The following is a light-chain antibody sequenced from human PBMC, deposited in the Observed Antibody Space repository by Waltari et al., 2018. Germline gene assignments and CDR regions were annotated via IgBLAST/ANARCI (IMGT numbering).Light chain of an antibody. CDR2: QDS. J-gene: IGLJ2*01. CDR1: KLEDRY. V-gene: IGLV3-1*01. Sequence: SYELTQPPSVSVSPGQTASITCSGDKLEDRYVCWYQQKPGQSPVLVLQQDSKRPSGIPERFSGFNSGNTATLTISETQAMDEADYYCQAWDRNTYVVFGGGTKLTVL. CDR3: QAWDRNTYVV.